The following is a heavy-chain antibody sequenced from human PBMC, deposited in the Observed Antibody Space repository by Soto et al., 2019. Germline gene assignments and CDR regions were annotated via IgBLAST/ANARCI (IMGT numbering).Heavy chain of an antibody. CDR2: IWYDGSNK. CDR1: GFTFSSYG. CDR3: ARDTSIAARPYYYYGMDV. J-gene: IGHJ6*02. Sequence: ESGGGVVHPGRSLRLSCAASGFTFSSYGMHWVRQAPGKGLELVALIWYDGSNKYYADSVQGRFTISRDNSKNTLYLQMNSLRAEDTAVYYCARDTSIAARPYYYYGMDVWGQGTTVTVSS. V-gene: IGHV3-33*01. D-gene: IGHD6-6*01.